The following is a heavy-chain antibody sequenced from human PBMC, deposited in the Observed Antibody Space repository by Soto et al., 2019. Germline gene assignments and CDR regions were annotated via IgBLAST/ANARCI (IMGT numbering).Heavy chain of an antibody. CDR1: GFTFSNYW. Sequence: EMQLVASGGGLVQPGGSLRLSCAASGFTFSNYWMSGVRQAPGKGLEWVDKINEDGSENYHVDSVKGRFTNASDNARTSLYLQMDSLRAEDTAVYHCVRDVAWSFDYWGQGTLVTVSS. CDR3: VRDVAWSFDY. CDR2: INEDGSEN. V-gene: IGHV3-7*01. D-gene: IGHD3-3*01. J-gene: IGHJ4*02.